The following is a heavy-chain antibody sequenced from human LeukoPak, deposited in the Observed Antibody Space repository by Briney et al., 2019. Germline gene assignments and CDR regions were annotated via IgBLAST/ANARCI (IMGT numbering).Heavy chain of an antibody. CDR2: ICTGGDT. V-gene: IGHV3-13*01. J-gene: IGHJ6*02. D-gene: IGHD6-19*01. CDR1: GFTFSSYD. CDR3: ARRYSSGWYGAGMYV. Sequence: GGSLRLSCAASGFTFSSYDMRWVRHATGKGLEWVSAICTGGDTYYPGSVKGRFTISREIATNSLYLQMNSLRAGDTAVYFCARRYSSGWYGAGMYVWGQGTTVTVSS.